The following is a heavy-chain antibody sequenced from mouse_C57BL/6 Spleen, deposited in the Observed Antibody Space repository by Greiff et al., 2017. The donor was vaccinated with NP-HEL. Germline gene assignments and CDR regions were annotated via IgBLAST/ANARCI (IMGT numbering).Heavy chain of an antibody. Sequence: VQLQQPGAELVKPGASVKLSCTASGYTFTSYWMHWVKQRPGQGLEWIGMIHPNSGSTNYNEKFKSKATLTVDKSSSTAYMQLSSLTSEDAAVYYGARSDYGSRHAMDYWGQGTSVTVSS. CDR1: GYTFTSYW. CDR3: ARSDYGSRHAMDY. D-gene: IGHD1-1*01. CDR2: IHPNSGST. J-gene: IGHJ4*01. V-gene: IGHV1-64*01.